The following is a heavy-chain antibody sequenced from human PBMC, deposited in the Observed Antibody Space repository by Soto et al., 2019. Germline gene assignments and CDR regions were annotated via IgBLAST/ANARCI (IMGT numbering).Heavy chain of an antibody. D-gene: IGHD2-15*01. J-gene: IGHJ4*02. CDR2: IYWDDDK. CDR3: AHRRRIGIDFDY. V-gene: IGHV2-5*02. CDR1: GFSLSTSGVG. Sequence: APKLVNPTQTLTLTFTFGGFSLSTSGVGVGWIRQPPGKAPEWLALIYWDDDKRYSPSLKSRLTITKDTSKNQVVLTMTNMDPVDTATYYCAHRRRIGIDFDYWGQGTLVTVSS.